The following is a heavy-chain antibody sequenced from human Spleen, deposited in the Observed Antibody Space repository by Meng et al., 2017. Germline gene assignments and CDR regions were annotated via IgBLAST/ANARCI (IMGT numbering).Heavy chain of an antibody. V-gene: IGHV3-33*01. CDR2: IWYDGTNK. J-gene: IGHJ4*02. CDR3: ARDRPITMVRGVIITGFDY. CDR1: GFTSSSFG. Sequence: GGSLRLSCAASGFTSSSFGMHWVRQAPGKGLEWVAVIWYDGTNKYYADSVKGRFTISRDNSKNTLYLQMNSLRAEDTAVYYCARDRPITMVRGVIITGFDYWGQGTRVTVSS. D-gene: IGHD3-10*01.